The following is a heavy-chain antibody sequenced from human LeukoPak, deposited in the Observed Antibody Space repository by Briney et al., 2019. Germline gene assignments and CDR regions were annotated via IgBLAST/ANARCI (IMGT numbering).Heavy chain of an antibody. CDR2: INHSGST. D-gene: IGHD3-22*01. CDR1: GGSFSGYY. Sequence: SETLSLTCAVYGGSFSGYYWSWIRQPPGKGLEWIGEINHSGSTYYNPSLKSRVTISVDTSKNQFSLKLSSVTAADTAVYYYARHSEGHTYYAILPVTRPLVVVFDYWGQGTLVTVSS. J-gene: IGHJ4*02. CDR3: ARHSEGHTYYAILPVTRPLVVVFDY. V-gene: IGHV4-34*01.